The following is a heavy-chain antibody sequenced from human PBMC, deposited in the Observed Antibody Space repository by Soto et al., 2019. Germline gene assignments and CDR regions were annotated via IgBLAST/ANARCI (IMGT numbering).Heavy chain of an antibody. CDR3: ARGGDFFDY. V-gene: IGHV3-21*01. Sequence: EVQLVESGGGLVKPGESLRLSCAASGFTFTAYSVNWVRQAPGKGLEWVSSITSGRTYIYYADSVKGRFTISRANAKNSLYLQMNSLRAKDTAIYYCARGGDFFDYWGQGSLVTVSS. CDR1: GFTFTAYS. J-gene: IGHJ4*02. D-gene: IGHD2-21*02. CDR2: ITSGRTYI.